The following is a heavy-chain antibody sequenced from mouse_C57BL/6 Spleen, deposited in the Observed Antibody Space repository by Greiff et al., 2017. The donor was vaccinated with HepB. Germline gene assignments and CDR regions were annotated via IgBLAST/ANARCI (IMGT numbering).Heavy chain of an antibody. CDR3: ARNEYFDV. V-gene: IGHV1-59*01. CDR2: IDPSDSYT. J-gene: IGHJ1*03. CDR1: GYTFTSYW. Sequence: VQLQQPGAELVRPGTSVKLSCKASGYTFTSYWMHWVKQRPGQGLEWIGVIDPSDSYTNYNQKFKGKATLTVDTSSSTAYMQLSSLTSEDSAVYYCARNEYFDVWGTGTTVTVSS.